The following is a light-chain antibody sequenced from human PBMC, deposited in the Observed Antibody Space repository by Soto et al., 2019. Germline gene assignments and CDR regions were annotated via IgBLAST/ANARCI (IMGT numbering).Light chain of an antibody. CDR3: QHYGKSPRFFT. CDR1: QSVTSTY. J-gene: IGKJ3*01. CDR2: DAS. Sequence: EIVLTQSPGTLSLSPGERATLSCRASQSVTSTYLAWYQQKPGQAPRLLIYDASTRATGIPDKFIGSGSGSDFSLTISRLEPDDSAMYYCQHYGKSPRFFTFGPGTKVDIK. V-gene: IGKV3-20*01.